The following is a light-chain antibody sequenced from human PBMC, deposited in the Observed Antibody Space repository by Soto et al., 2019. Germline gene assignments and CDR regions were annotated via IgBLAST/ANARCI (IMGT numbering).Light chain of an antibody. CDR2: LGS. V-gene: IGKV2-28*01. Sequence: DIVMTQSPLSLPVTPGEPASISCRSSQSLLHSNGYNYLDWYLQKPGQSPQLLIYLGSNRASGVPDRFSGSGSGTDFTLKISRLEAEDVGVYYCMQALQTPQYTFGQGTKLEIK. CDR1: QSLLHSNGYNY. CDR3: MQALQTPQYT. J-gene: IGKJ2*01.